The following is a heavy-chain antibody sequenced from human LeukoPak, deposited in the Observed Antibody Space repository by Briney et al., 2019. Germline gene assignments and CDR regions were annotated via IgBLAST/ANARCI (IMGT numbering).Heavy chain of an antibody. CDR2: LNNDGSST. J-gene: IGHJ4*02. Sequence: GGSLILPCAASGFTFSNHWMHWVRQAPGKGLVWVSRLNNDGSSTNYADSVKGRFTISRDNAKDSLYLQMNSLRDEDTAVYYCVRDSSFDYWGQGTLVTVSS. V-gene: IGHV3-74*01. CDR3: VRDSSFDY. CDR1: GFTFSNHW.